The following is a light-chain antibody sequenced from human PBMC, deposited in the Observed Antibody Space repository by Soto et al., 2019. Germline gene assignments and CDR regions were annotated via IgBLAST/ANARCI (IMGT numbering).Light chain of an antibody. V-gene: IGKV2-28*01. J-gene: IGKJ1*01. Sequence: DIVMTKSPLSLPVTPGEPAAISCGSSQSLLHSNGYNYLDWYLQKPGQSPQLLIYLGSNRASGVPDRFSGSGSGTDFTLKISRVEAEDVGVYYCMQPLQSWTVGQGTKVDIK. CDR2: LGS. CDR1: QSLLHSNGYNY. CDR3: MQPLQSWT.